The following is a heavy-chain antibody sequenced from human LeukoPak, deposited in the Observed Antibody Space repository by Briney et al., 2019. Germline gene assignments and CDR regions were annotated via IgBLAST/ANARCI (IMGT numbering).Heavy chain of an antibody. V-gene: IGHV2-5*02. CDR1: GFSLTTNEVA. J-gene: IGHJ6*03. CDR2: IFCDGDK. Sequence: SGPTLVKPTQTLTLTCTFSGFSLTTNEVAVGWIRQPPGKALEWLALIFCDGDKRYSPSLKGRLTITKDTSKNQVVLIMTNVDPVDTGTYYCAHSPTPEFGIRYYMDVWGNGTTVTVSS. CDR3: AHSPTPEFGIRYYMDV. D-gene: IGHD1-14*01.